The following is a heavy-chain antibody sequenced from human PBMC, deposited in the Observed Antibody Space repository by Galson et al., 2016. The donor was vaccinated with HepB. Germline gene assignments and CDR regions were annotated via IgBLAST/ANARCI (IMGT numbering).Heavy chain of an antibody. CDR1: GGTFSNYV. D-gene: IGHD5-24*01. J-gene: IGHJ4*02. CDR2: IIPIFGTA. CDR3: ARLDAYNYPYYFDY. V-gene: IGHV1-69*06. Sequence: SVKVSCKASGGTFSNYVISWVRQAPGQGLEWMGGIIPIFGTANNAQKFQGRVTITADKFTSTAYMELSSLRSEDTAVYYCARLDAYNYPYYFDYWGQGTLVIVS.